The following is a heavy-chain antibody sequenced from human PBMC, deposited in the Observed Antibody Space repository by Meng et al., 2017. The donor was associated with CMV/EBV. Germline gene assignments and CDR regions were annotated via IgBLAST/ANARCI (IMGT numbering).Heavy chain of an antibody. J-gene: IGHJ4*02. D-gene: IGHD3-3*01. V-gene: IGHV3-11*01. Sequence: GGSLKLSCAASGFTFSDYYMSWIRQAPGKGLEWVSYISSSGSTIYYADSVTGRFTISRDNAKNSLYLQMNSLRAEDTAVYYCARGNYDFWSGYSDTFDYWGQGTLVTVSS. CDR3: ARGNYDFWSGYSDTFDY. CDR1: GFTFSDYY. CDR2: ISSSGSTI.